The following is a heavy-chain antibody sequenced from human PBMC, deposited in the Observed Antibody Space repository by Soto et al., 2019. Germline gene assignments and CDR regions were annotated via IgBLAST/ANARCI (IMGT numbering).Heavy chain of an antibody. J-gene: IGHJ4*02. CDR3: ARFVRHQLPTIDF. D-gene: IGHD2-2*01. V-gene: IGHV1-8*01. CDR2: MNPESRNT. CDR1: GYTFTSYD. Sequence: QVQLVPSGAEVKEPGASVRVSCKASGYTFTSYDINWVRQATGQGLEWMGWMNPESRNTGYAQKFQGRVTITRDTSISTAYMELTSLRSEDTAVYYCARFVRHQLPTIDFWGQGTIVTVSS.